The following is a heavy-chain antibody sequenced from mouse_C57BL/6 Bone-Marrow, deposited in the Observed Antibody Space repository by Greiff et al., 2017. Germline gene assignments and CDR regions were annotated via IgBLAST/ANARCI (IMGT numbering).Heavy chain of an antibody. CDR2: ILPGSGST. D-gene: IGHD2-3*01. V-gene: IGHV1-9*01. CDR1: GYTFTGYW. J-gene: IGHJ1*03. Sequence: VQLQQSGAELMKPGASVKLSCKATGYTFTGYWIEWVKQRPGHGLEWIGAILPGSGSTNYNEKFKGKATFTADTSSNTAYMQLSSLTNEDSAIYYCAREEAFYTGCYGGYFGGWGTGTTVTVAS. CDR3: AREEAFYTGCYGGYFGG.